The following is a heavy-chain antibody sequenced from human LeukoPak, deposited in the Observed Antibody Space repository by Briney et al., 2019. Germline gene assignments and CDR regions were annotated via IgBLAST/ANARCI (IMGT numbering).Heavy chain of an antibody. CDR1: GGSFSGYY. V-gene: IGHV4-34*01. CDR3: AREAYYDSSGYYN. D-gene: IGHD3-22*01. Sequence: SETLSLTCAVYGGSFSGYYWSWIRQPPGKGLEWIGEINHSGSTNYNPSLKSRVTIPVDTSKHQFSLKLSSVTAADTAVYYCAREAYYDSSGYYNWGQGTLVTVSS. J-gene: IGHJ4*02. CDR2: INHSGST.